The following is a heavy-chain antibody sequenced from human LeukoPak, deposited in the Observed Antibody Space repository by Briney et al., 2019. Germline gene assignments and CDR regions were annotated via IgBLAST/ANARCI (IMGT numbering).Heavy chain of an antibody. CDR1: GGSISSYY. CDR2: IYYSGST. V-gene: IGHV4-59*01. Sequence: SETLSLTCTASGGSISSYYWSWIRQPPGKGLKWIGYIYYSGSTTYNPSLKSRVTISVDPSKNQFSLKLSSVTAADTAVYYCARVAGSNYYSYGMDVWGQGTTVTVSS. D-gene: IGHD4-11*01. J-gene: IGHJ6*02. CDR3: ARVAGSNYYSYGMDV.